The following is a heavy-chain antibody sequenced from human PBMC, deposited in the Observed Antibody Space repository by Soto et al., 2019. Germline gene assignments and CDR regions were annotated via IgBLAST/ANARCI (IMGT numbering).Heavy chain of an antibody. J-gene: IGHJ4*02. CDR3: ARRRTDFWSGYSSYFDY. CDR1: GGSNSSSSYY. V-gene: IGHV4-31*11. Sequence: SEALSLTCAVSGGSNSSSSYYWGWIRQQPGKALEWIGYIYYSGSTYYNPSLESRVSISGDTSKNQFSLKLSSVTAADTAVYYCARRRTDFWSGYSSYFDYWGQGALVTVSS. D-gene: IGHD3-3*01. CDR2: IYYSGST.